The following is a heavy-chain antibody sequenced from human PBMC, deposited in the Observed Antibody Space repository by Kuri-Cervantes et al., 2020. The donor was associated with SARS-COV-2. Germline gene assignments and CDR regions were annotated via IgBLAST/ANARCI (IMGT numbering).Heavy chain of an antibody. CDR2: IGPSNTYI. Sequence: GGSLRLSCTASGFTFNTYNMKWVRQAPGKGLEWVSGIGPSNTYIYYADSVKGRFIISRDNSKNTLYLQVNSLRAEDTAVYYCAKWGMYDSSGYGFDPWGQGTLVTVSS. D-gene: IGHD3-22*01. V-gene: IGHV3-21*04. CDR1: GFTFNTYN. J-gene: IGHJ5*02. CDR3: AKWGMYDSSGYGFDP.